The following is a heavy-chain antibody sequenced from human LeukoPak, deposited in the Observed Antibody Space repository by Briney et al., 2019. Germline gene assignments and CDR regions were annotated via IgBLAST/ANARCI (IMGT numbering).Heavy chain of an antibody. Sequence: GGSLRLSCAVSGFTFSSYWMHWVRQGPGKGLVWLSRINDDGRSSSYADSVKGRSTISRDNAKNSLYLQMNSLRAEDTAVYYCARESATPGGAYYYYMDVWGKGTTVTVSS. CDR2: INDDGRSS. D-gene: IGHD3-16*01. CDR3: ARESATPGGAYYYYMDV. V-gene: IGHV3-74*01. CDR1: GFTFSSYW. J-gene: IGHJ6*03.